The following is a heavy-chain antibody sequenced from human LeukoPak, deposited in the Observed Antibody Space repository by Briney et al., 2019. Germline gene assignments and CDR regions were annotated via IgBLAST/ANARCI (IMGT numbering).Heavy chain of an antibody. CDR3: ARGATGAEPF. Sequence: ASVKVSCKASGYTFTGYYMHWVRQAPGQGLEWMGWINPNSGGTNCAQKFQGRVTMTTDTSTNTAYMELRSLRSDDTAVYYCARGATGAEPFWGQGTLVTVSS. CDR2: INPNSGGT. J-gene: IGHJ4*02. D-gene: IGHD1-14*01. V-gene: IGHV1-2*02. CDR1: GYTFTGYY.